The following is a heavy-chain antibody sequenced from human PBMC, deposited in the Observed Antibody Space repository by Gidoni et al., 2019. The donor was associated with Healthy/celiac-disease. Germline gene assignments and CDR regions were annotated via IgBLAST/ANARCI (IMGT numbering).Heavy chain of an antibody. CDR3: ARHGGYCSGGSCYQGNWFDP. D-gene: IGHD2-15*01. J-gene: IGHJ5*02. V-gene: IGHV4-39*01. Sequence: QLQLQESGPGLVKPSETLSLTCTVSGGSISRSSYYWGWTRQPPGKGLEWIGSIYYSGSTYYDPSLKSRVTISVDTSKNQFSLKLSSVTAADTAVYYCARHGGYCSGGSCYQGNWFDPWGQGTLVTVSS. CDR1: GGSISRSSYY. CDR2: IYYSGST.